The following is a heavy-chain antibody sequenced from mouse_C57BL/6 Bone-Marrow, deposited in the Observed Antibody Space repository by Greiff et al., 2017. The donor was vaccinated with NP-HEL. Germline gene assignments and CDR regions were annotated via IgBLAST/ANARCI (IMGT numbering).Heavy chain of an antibody. CDR1: GYSFTDYN. CDR2: INPNYGTT. D-gene: IGHD1-1*01. V-gene: IGHV1-39*01. J-gene: IGHJ1*03. CDR3: ARYDTTVVATYWYFDV. Sequence: VQLQQSGPELVKPGASVKISCKASGYSFTDYNMNWVKQSNGKSLEWIGVINPNYGTTSYNQKFKGKATLTVDQSSSTAYMQLNSLTSEDSAVYYCARYDTTVVATYWYFDVWGTGTTVTVSS.